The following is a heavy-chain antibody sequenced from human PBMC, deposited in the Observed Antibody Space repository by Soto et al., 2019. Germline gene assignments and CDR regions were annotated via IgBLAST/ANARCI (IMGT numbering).Heavy chain of an antibody. Sequence: QVQLVQSGAEVKKPGASVKVSCKASGDTFTDYYIHWVRQAPGQGLEWMGTVNPSGGHTTYAQHFLGRMTMTRDTSTSALYMELTSLTSEDTAVYYCARGGHVVVVAAALDYWGQGTLVTVSS. J-gene: IGHJ4*02. V-gene: IGHV1-46*01. CDR3: ARGGHVVVVAAALDY. CDR2: VNPSGGHT. CDR1: GDTFTDYY. D-gene: IGHD2-21*02.